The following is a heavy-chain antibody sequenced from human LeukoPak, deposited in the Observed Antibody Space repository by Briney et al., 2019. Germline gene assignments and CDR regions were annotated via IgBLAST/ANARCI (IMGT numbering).Heavy chain of an antibody. J-gene: IGHJ4*02. CDR2: IYYSGST. CDR3: ARHMGLGYSYGYPYFDY. V-gene: IGHV4-59*08. D-gene: IGHD5-18*01. CDR1: GGSISSYY. Sequence: SSETLSLTCTVSGGSISSYYWSWLRQPPGRARVWIGNIYYSGSTNYNPSLKSRVTISVDTSKNQFSLKLSSVTAADTAVYYCARHMGLGYSYGYPYFDYWGQGTLVTVSS.